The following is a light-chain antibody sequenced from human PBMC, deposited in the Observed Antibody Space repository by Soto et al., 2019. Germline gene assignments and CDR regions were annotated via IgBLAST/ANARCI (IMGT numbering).Light chain of an antibody. CDR3: ASWDDSLAVVV. CDR1: TSNIGSDT. J-gene: IGLJ2*01. CDR2: RNT. V-gene: IGLV1-44*01. Sequence: QSVLTQPPSASGTPGQRVTISGSGSTSNIGSDTVNWYQQLPGTAPKLLIYRNTQRPSGVADRFSGSKSGASASLAISGLQSEDEADSYCASWDDSLAVVVFGGGTKLTVL.